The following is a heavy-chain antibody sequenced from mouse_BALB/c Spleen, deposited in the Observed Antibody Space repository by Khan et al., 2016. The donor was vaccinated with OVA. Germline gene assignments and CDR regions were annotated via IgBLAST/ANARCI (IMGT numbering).Heavy chain of an antibody. V-gene: IGHV1S136*01. CDR1: GYTFTSYV. CDR3: AKNYRSDVYFGY. D-gene: IGHD2-14*01. J-gene: IGHJ2*01. Sequence: VQLQQSGPELVKPGASVKMSCKASGYTFTSYVMHWVKQKPGQGLEWVGYIYPFNDDTKYNEKFKGKATLTSDKSSSTAYMELSSLTSEDSAVYFGAKNYRSDVYFGYWGQGTHLTVSS. CDR2: IYPFNDDT.